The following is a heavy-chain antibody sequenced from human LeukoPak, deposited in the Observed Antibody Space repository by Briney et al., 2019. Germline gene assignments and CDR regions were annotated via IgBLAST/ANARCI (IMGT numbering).Heavy chain of an antibody. CDR3: VRELRSGSYCLDY. D-gene: IGHD1-26*01. CDR2: IRPDEGTT. CDR1: GYXXTNXY. J-gene: IGHJ4*02. V-gene: IGHV1-46*01. Sequence: ASVKVSCKTSGYXXTNXYXXXXRXXXXQGXXXXGIIRPDEGTTAYAPRFQGRVTMTWDTSTTTVYMDLSSLTPEDTALYYCVRELRSGSYCLDYWGQGSLVTVSS.